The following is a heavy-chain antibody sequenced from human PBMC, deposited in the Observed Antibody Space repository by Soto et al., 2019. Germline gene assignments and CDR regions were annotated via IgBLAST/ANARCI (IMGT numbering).Heavy chain of an antibody. J-gene: IGHJ6*02. CDR1: GFTFDDYT. D-gene: IGHD5-18*01. V-gene: IGHV3-43*01. Sequence: GGSLRLSCAASGFTFDDYTMHWVRQAPGKGLEWVSLISWDGGSTYYADSVKGRFTISRDNSKNSLYLQMNSLRTEDTALYYCAKDFSYSYGLFPQIMGGMDVWGQGTTVTVSS. CDR2: ISWDGGST. CDR3: AKDFSYSYGLFPQIMGGMDV.